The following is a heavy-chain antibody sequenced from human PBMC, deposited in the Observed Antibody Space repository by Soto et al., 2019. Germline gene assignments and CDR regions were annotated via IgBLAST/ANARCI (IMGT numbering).Heavy chain of an antibody. CDR3: ARTGPPVDY. CDR2: IITYNGNT. V-gene: IGHV1-18*01. CDR1: GYTFSSYA. Sequence: QVQLVQSGAEVKKPGASVKVSCKASGYTFSSYAISWVRQAPGQGLEWMGWIITYNGNTNYAQKLQGRVTMTTDTSTTTAYMDLRSLRFDDTAVYYFARTGPPVDYWGQGTLVTVSS. J-gene: IGHJ4*02.